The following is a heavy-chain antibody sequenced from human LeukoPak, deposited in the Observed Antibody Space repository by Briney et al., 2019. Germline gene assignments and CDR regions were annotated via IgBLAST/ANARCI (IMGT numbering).Heavy chain of an antibody. D-gene: IGHD5-18*01. V-gene: IGHV3-48*04. CDR1: GLTFGNYG. J-gene: IGHJ4*02. CDR2: IGGSGSTT. CDR3: ARECGYSYVD. Sequence: PGGSLRLSCVASGLTFGNYGMNWVRQAPGKGLEWVSSIGGSGSTTYYADSVKGRFTISRDNAKNSLYLQMNSLRAEDTAVYYCARECGYSYVDWGQGTLVTVSS.